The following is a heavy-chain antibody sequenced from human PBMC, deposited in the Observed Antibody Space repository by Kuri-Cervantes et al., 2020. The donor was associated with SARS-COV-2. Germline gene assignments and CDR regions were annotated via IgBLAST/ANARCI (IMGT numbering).Heavy chain of an antibody. CDR1: GYSFTNYW. J-gene: IGHJ4*02. V-gene: IGHV5-51*01. D-gene: IGHD6-19*01. Sequence: GESLKISCKVSGYSFTNYWIGWVRQVPGKGLEWMGIIFPYGSDTTYSPSFQGQVTISADKSISTTYLHWRSLKASDTAMYYCARRIAVAGTSGARFDYWGQGTLVTVSS. CDR3: ARRIAVAGTSGARFDY. CDR2: IFPYGSDT.